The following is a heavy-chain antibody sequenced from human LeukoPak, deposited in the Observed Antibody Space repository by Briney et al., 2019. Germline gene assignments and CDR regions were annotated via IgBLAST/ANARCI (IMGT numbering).Heavy chain of an antibody. V-gene: IGHV3-23*01. D-gene: IGHD7-27*01. CDR1: GFTFSSYT. Sequence: GSLRLSCTASGFTFSSYTMSWVRQAPGKGLKWVSTITTGGPNTYYADSVKGRFTVSRDDSKNTLYLQMNSLRAEDTAVYYCAKDGGLWVSAHWGDSWGRGTLVTVSS. J-gene: IGHJ4*02. CDR2: ITTGGPNT. CDR3: AKDGGLWVSAHWGDS.